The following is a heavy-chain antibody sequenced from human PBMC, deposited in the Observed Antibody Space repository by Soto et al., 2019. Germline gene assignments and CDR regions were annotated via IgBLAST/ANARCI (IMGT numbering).Heavy chain of an antibody. D-gene: IGHD1-26*01. Sequence: GGALRLSCAASGFTFSNAWINWVRQAPGKELEWVGRVKSKTHGGTTDYAEPVKGRFTISRDNSKNTLYLQLNSLRTEDTAVFYCAREKTVGGIRLDNWGQGTLVTVSS. J-gene: IGHJ4*02. CDR1: GFTFSNAW. CDR2: VKSKTHGGTT. V-gene: IGHV3-15*07. CDR3: AREKTVGGIRLDN.